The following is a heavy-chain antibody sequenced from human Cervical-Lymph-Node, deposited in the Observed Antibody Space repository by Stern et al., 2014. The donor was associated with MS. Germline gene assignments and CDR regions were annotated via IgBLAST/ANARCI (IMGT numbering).Heavy chain of an antibody. J-gene: IGHJ4*02. CDR1: GFTFSSYS. Sequence: EDQLVESGGGLVKPGGSLRLSCAASGFTFSSYSMNWVRQAPGKWLEWVASISSGGSYIYYADSLKGRFTISRDNAKNSLYLQMNSLRAEDTAVYYCARGRGGNYRYYFDYWGQGTLVTVSS. CDR3: ARGRGGNYRYYFDY. D-gene: IGHD4-23*01. CDR2: ISSGGSYI. V-gene: IGHV3-21*01.